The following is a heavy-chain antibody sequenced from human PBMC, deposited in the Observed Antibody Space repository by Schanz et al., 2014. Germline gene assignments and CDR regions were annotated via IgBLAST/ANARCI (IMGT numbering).Heavy chain of an antibody. J-gene: IGHJ6*02. V-gene: IGHV3-11*01. CDR3: ARAPPPYSSSPYYWYYGMDV. Sequence: QVQLVESGGGLVKPGGSLRLSCAASGFTFSDYYMNWIRQAPGKGLEWVSYISNSGYTIYYADSVKGRFTISRDNAKNSLYLQMNRRRAEDTAVYYWARAPPPYSSSPYYWYYGMDVWGQGTTVTVSS. CDR1: GFTFSDYY. CDR2: ISNSGYTI. D-gene: IGHD6-6*01.